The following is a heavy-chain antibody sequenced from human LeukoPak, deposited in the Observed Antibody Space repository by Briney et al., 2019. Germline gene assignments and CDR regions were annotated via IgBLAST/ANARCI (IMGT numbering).Heavy chain of an antibody. Sequence: SETLSLTCTVSGGSISSGGYYWSWIRQHPGKGLEWIGYIYYSGSTYYNPSLKSRVTISVDTSKNQFSLKLSSVTAADTAVYYCARELQPTVYYYDSSGCFDYWGQGTLVTVSS. J-gene: IGHJ4*02. D-gene: IGHD3-22*01. CDR2: IYYSGST. CDR3: ARELQPTVYYYDSSGCFDY. CDR1: GGSISSGGYY. V-gene: IGHV4-31*03.